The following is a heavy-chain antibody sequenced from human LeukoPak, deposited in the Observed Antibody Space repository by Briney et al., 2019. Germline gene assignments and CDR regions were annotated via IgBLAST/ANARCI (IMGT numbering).Heavy chain of an antibody. V-gene: IGHV1-18*01. CDR2: ICDNNGNT. CDR3: ARGPRFDP. Sequence: ASVRVSSKASGYPFTMYGFNWVRQAPGQGLEWMGCICDNNGNTNYAQKFQGRVTMTTDTSTNTAYMDLTNLKSDDTAIYYCARGPRFDPWGQGNRVTVSS. CDR1: GYPFTMYG. J-gene: IGHJ5*02.